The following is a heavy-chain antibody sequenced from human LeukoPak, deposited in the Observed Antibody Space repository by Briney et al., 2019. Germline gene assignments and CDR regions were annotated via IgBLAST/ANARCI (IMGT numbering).Heavy chain of an antibody. D-gene: IGHD5-12*01. V-gene: IGHV3-23*01. J-gene: IGHJ4*02. CDR2: ISGSGGST. Sequence: QPGGSLRLSCAASGFTFSSYAMNWVRQAPGKGLEWVSAISGSGGSTYYADSVKGRFTISRDNSKNTLYLQVNSLRAEEKAVYYCAKDLWSGYDPYYFHYWGQGTLVTVSS. CDR3: AKDLWSGYDPYYFHY. CDR1: GFTFSSYA.